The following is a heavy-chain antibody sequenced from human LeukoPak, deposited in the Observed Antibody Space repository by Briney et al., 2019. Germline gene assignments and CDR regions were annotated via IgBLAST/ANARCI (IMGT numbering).Heavy chain of an antibody. CDR1: GFIFSNAW. Sequence: GGSLRLSCAASGFIFSNAWMSWVRQAPGKGLECVGRITRKTDGGTTDYAAPVKGRFTISRDDSINMLYLQMNILKTEDTAMYYCTTGGGTSDYWGQGTLVTVSS. D-gene: IGHD3-16*01. J-gene: IGHJ4*02. CDR2: ITRKTDGGTT. CDR3: TTGGGTSDY. V-gene: IGHV3-15*01.